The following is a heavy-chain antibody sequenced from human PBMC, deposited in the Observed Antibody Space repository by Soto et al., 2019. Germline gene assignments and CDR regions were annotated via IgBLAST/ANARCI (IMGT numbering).Heavy chain of an antibody. CDR2: IYYSGST. D-gene: IGHD2-15*01. V-gene: IGHV4-59*01. Sequence: SETLSLTCTVSGGSISSYYWSWIRQPPGKGLEWIGYIYYSGSTNYNPSLKSRVTISVDTSKNQFSLKLSSVTAADTAVYYCARVEEYCSGGSCYIPSNYYYYTDVWGKGTTVTVSS. J-gene: IGHJ6*03. CDR1: GGSISSYY. CDR3: ARVEEYCSGGSCYIPSNYYYYTDV.